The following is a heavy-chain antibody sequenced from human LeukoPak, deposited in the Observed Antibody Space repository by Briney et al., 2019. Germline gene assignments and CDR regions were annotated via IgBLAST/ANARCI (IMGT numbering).Heavy chain of an antibody. CDR1: GFTFSYHA. D-gene: IGHD7-27*01. V-gene: IGHV3-23*01. CDR2: ISGTGGST. CDR3: AKAGSNWGYFDY. Sequence: PGGSLRLSCAASGFTFSYHAMSWVRQAPGKGLEWVSAISGTGGSTHYADSVKGRFTISRDNSKNTLYLQMNSLGAEDTAVYYCAKAGSNWGYFDYWGQGTLVTVSS. J-gene: IGHJ4*02.